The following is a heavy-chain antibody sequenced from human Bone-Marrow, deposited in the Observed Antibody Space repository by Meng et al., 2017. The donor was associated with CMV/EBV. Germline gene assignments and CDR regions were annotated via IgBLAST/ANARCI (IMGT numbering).Heavy chain of an antibody. Sequence: GSLRLSCTVSGGSISSSSYYWGWIRQPPGKGLEWIGSIYYSGSTYYDPSLKSRVTISVDTSKNQFSLKLSSVTAADTAVYYCARVAYSSGWYAYAFDIWGQGKMVTI. V-gene: IGHV4-39*07. D-gene: IGHD6-19*01. CDR3: ARVAYSSGWYAYAFDI. J-gene: IGHJ3*02. CDR2: IYYSGST. CDR1: GGSISSSSYY.